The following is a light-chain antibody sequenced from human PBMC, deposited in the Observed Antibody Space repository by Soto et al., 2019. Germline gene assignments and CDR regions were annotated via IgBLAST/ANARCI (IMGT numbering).Light chain of an antibody. CDR3: SSYTSSSTGV. J-gene: IGLJ2*01. V-gene: IGLV2-14*01. CDR1: SSGVGGYNY. Sequence: QSALTQPASVSGSPGQSITISCTGNSSGVGGYNYVSWYQQHPGKAPKLMLYDVSNRPSGVSNRFSGSKSGNTASLTISGLQAEDEADYYCSSYTSSSTGVFGGGTKPTVL. CDR2: DVS.